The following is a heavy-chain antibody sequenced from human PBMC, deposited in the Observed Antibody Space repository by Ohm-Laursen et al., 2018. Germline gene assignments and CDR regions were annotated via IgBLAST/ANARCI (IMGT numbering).Heavy chain of an antibody. CDR1: GFTFNNFG. CDR3: ARVTGDRFYYYGMDV. D-gene: IGHD7-27*01. J-gene: IGHJ6*02. V-gene: IGHV3-11*01. CDR2: ISSSGSTI. Sequence: SLRLSCTASGFTFNNFGMNWIRQAPGKGLEWVSYISSSGSTIYYADSVKGRFTISRDNAKNSLYLQMNSLRAEDTAVYYCARVTGDRFYYYGMDVWGQGTTVTVSS.